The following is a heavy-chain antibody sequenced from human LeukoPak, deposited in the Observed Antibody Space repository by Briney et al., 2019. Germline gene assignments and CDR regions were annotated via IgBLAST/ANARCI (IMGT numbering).Heavy chain of an antibody. CDR3: ARGYGSGSYK. CDR2: INHSGST. CDR1: GGSFSGYY. D-gene: IGHD3-10*01. V-gene: IGHV4-34*01. J-gene: IGHJ4*02. Sequence: PSETMSLTCAVYGGSFSGYYWSWIRQPPGKGLEWIGEINHSGSTNYNPSLKSRVTISVDTSKNQFSLKLSSVTAADTAVYYCARGYGSGSYKWGQGTLVTVSS.